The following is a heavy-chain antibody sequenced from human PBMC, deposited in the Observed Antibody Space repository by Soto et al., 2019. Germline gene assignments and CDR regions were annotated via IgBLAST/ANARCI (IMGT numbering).Heavy chain of an antibody. D-gene: IGHD3-9*01. V-gene: IGHV1-46*01. CDR3: ARGHGHFLTGYYRNYYYYGMDV. Sequence: ASVKVSCKASGYTFTSYYMHWLRQAPGQGLEWVGIINPSGGSTSYAQKFQGRVTMTRDTSTSTVYMELSSLRSEDTAVYYCARGHGHFLTGYYRNYYYYGMDVWGQGTTVTVSS. CDR2: INPSGGST. CDR1: GYTFTSYY. J-gene: IGHJ6*02.